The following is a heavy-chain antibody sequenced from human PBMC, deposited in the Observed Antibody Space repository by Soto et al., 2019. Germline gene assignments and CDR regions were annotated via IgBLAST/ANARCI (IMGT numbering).Heavy chain of an antibody. J-gene: IGHJ4*02. CDR1: GVCVSTSDYF. Sequence: ELLSLTGTVAGVCVSTSDYFWGWVRQPPGKGLDWIGNIYYSGSTFYNPSLRSRVTLSVDTSKNQFSLRLNSVTAADTAVYFCAGFVVPASRNSDFDYWGQGTLVTSPQ. D-gene: IGHD2-15*01. V-gene: IGHV4-39*01. CDR3: AGFVVPASRNSDFDY. CDR2: IYYSGST.